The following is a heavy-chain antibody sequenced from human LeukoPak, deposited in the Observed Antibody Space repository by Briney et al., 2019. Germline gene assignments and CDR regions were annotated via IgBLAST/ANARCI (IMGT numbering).Heavy chain of an antibody. Sequence: SETLSLTCTVSGGSISSSSYYWGWIRQPPGKGLEWIGSIYYSGSTYYNPSLKSRVTISVDTSKNQFSLKLSSVTAADTAVYYCARSLQDVSSGYPTHNWFDPWGQGTLVTVSS. CDR2: IYYSGST. CDR1: GGSISSSSYY. J-gene: IGHJ5*02. V-gene: IGHV4-39*01. D-gene: IGHD3-22*01. CDR3: ARSLQDVSSGYPTHNWFDP.